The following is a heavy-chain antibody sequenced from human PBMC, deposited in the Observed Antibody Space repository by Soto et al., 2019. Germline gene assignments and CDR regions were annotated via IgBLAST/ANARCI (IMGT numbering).Heavy chain of an antibody. V-gene: IGHV3-23*01. CDR2: ISGSGGST. CDR1: GFTFSSYA. CDR3: AKWGSRTNIVVVVAASNEQTFDY. Sequence: PGGSLRLSCAASGFTFSSYAMSWVRQAPGKGLEWVSAISGSGGSTYYADSVKGRFTISRDNSKNTLYLQMNSPRAEDTAVYYCAKWGSRTNIVVVVAASNEQTFDYWGQGTLVTVSS. D-gene: IGHD2-15*01. J-gene: IGHJ4*02.